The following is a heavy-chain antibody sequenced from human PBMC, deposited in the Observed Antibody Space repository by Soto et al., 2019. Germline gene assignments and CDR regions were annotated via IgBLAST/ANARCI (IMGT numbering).Heavy chain of an antibody. J-gene: IGHJ6*02. CDR3: AREGYSSGYYYYYGMDV. V-gene: IGHV4-59*01. CDR1: GESISSYN. Sequence: PSETLSLTCTVSGESISSYNLAWIRQPPGKGLEWIGYFCSGGSAYYNPSLKSRVIISVDTSKNQFSLRLSSVTAADTAVYYCAREGYSSGYYYYYGMDVWGQATTVTVSS. D-gene: IGHD3-22*01. CDR2: FCSGGSA.